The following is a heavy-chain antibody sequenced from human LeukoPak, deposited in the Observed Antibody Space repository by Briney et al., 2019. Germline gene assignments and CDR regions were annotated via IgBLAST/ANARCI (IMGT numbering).Heavy chain of an antibody. CDR2: IYPGDSDT. V-gene: IGHV5-51*01. D-gene: IGHD2-21*02. CDR1: GYSFTSYW. J-gene: IGHJ6*03. CDR3: ARVNHIVVVTAILDYYYYYMDV. Sequence: GESLKISCKGSGYSFTSYWIGWVRQMPGKGLEWMGIIYPGDSDTRYSPSFQGQVTISADKSISTAYLQWSSLKASDTAMYYCARVNHIVVVTAILDYYYYYMDVWGKGTTVTVSS.